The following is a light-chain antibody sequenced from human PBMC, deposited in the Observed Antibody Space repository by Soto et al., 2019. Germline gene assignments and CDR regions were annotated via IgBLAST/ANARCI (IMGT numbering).Light chain of an antibody. CDR1: SSNIKTNG. V-gene: IGLV1-44*01. CDR3: STWDDSMNDQR. J-gene: IGLJ2*01. Sequence: QSVLAQPPSASGTPGQTVTISCSGGSSNIKTNGVCWYQQVPGAAPKLLIYSNSQRPSGAPDRFSGSKSGTSASMAISGLQSEDEATYHCSTWDDSMNDQRFGGGNKVT. CDR2: SNS.